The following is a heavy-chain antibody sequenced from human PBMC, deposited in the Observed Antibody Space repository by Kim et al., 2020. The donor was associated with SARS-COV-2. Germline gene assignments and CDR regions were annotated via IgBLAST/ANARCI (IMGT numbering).Heavy chain of an antibody. CDR2: ISAYNGNT. CDR1: GYTFTSYG. V-gene: IGHV1-18*01. D-gene: IGHD3-3*01. Sequence: ASVKVSCKASGYTFTSYGISWVRQAPGQGLEWMGWISAYNGNTNYAQKLQGRVTMTTDTSTSTAYMELRSLRSDDTAVYYCAREGGITIFGVVIPNNYYYYGMDFGGQWTTVTVSS. J-gene: IGHJ6*02. CDR3: AREGGITIFGVVIPNNYYYYGMDF.